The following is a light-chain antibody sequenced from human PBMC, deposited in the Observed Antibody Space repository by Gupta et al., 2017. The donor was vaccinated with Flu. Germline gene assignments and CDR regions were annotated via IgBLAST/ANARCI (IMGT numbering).Light chain of an antibody. CDR2: SNN. CDR1: SSNNGSNT. Sequence: QSVLPPPPSASGPPAQRVTTSCSGSSSNNGSNTVNWYQQLPGTAPKLLIYSNNQRPSGVPDRFSGSKSGTSASLAISGLQSEDEADYYCAAWDDSLNGVVFGGGTKLTVL. CDR3: AAWDDSLNGVV. V-gene: IGLV1-44*01. J-gene: IGLJ2*01.